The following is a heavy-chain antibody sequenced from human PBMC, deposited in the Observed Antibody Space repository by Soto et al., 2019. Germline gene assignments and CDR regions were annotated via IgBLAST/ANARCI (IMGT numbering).Heavy chain of an antibody. Sequence: GGSRRLSWAASGFTFSNAWMNWVRQAPGKGLEWVGRIKSKTDGGTTDYAAPVKGRFTISRDDSKNTLYLQMNSLKTEDTAVYYCTTRGYSIFWFSRADCDGIYVRGQRNTVPVS. V-gene: IGHV3-15*07. CDR3: TTRGYSIFWFSRADCDGIYV. CDR1: GFTFSNAW. D-gene: IGHD3-3*02. CDR2: IKSKTDGGTT. J-gene: IGHJ6*02.